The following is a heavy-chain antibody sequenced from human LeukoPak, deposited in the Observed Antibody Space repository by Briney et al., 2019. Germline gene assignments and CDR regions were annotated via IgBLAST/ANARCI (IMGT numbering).Heavy chain of an antibody. Sequence: GASVKVSCKASGYTFTSYYMHWVRQAPGQGLEWMGIINPSGGSTSYAQKFQGRVTMTRDMSTSTVYMELSSLRSEDTAVYYCARDDDSSGYYYTFDYWGQGTPVTVSS. CDR3: ARDDDSSGYYYTFDY. D-gene: IGHD3-22*01. CDR2: INPSGGST. CDR1: GYTFTSYY. J-gene: IGHJ4*02. V-gene: IGHV1-46*01.